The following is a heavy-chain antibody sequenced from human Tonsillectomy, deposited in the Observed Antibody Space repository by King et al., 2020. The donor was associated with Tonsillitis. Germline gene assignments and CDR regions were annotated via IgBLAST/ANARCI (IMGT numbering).Heavy chain of an antibody. Sequence: VQLVESGGGLVQPGGSLRLSCAASGFTFSSYSMNWVRQAPGKGLEWVSYISSGSSTIYYADSVKGRFTISRDNAKNSRYLQMNSLRAEDTAVYYCVRGDYDILTGYYVYYYYVLDVWGQGTTVTVSS. CDR3: VRGDYDILTGYYVYYYYVLDV. CDR2: ISSGSSTI. D-gene: IGHD3-9*01. CDR1: GFTFSSYS. J-gene: IGHJ6*02. V-gene: IGHV3-48*01.